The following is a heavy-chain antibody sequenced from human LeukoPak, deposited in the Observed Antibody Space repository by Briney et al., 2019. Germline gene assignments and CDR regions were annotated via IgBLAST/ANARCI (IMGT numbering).Heavy chain of an antibody. CDR2: IYESGST. V-gene: IGHV4-4*02. CDR1: GGSISSSNW. Sequence: SETLSLTCAVSGGSISSSNWWSWVRQPPGKGLEWIGEIYESGSTDYNPSLKSRVTISVDKSKNQFSLKLSSVTAADTAVYYCARDSGTTGEVKFDPWGQGTLVTVSS. D-gene: IGHD3-10*01. CDR3: ARDSGTTGEVKFDP. J-gene: IGHJ5*02.